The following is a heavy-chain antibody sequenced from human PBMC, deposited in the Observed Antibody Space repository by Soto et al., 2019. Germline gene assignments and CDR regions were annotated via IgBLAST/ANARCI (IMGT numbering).Heavy chain of an antibody. CDR1: GYTFTNNV. CDR3: AREVPYGYSRFDY. V-gene: IGHV1-3*01. Sequence: QVHLVQSGAEVKKPGASVNVSCRTSGYTFTNNVIHWVRQAPGQRLEWIGWVNAGNDNTKWSREFQGRLTLTKDTSATTAYMELSSLTPEDTAIYFCAREVPYGYSRFDYWGQGTLVTVST. J-gene: IGHJ4*02. D-gene: IGHD5-18*01. CDR2: VNAGNDNT.